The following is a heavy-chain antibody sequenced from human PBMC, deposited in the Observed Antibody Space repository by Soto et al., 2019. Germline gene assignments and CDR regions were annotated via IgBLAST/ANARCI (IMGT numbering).Heavy chain of an antibody. J-gene: IGHJ4*02. CDR3: ASPMVRGVIADYFDY. CDR2: IYYSGST. D-gene: IGHD3-10*01. CDR1: GGSISSSSYY. Sequence: LSXNCTFSGGSISSSSYYWGWIRQPPGKGLEWIGSIYYSGSTYYNPSLKSRVTISVDTSKNQFSLKLSSVTAADTAVYYCASPMVRGVIADYFDYWGQGTLVTVSS. V-gene: IGHV4-39*01.